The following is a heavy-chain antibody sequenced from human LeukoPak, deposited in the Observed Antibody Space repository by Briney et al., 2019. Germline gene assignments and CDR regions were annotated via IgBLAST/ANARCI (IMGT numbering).Heavy chain of an antibody. CDR1: GFTFDTYD. CDR3: AERSGRINLFDP. D-gene: IGHD6-25*01. V-gene: IGHV3-23*01. CDR2: ITAGGRGAT. J-gene: IGHJ5*02. Sequence: GGSLRLSCAASGFTFDTYDMYWVRQAPGKGLEWVSTITAGGRGATYYADSVKGRFTMSRDRSGKTLSLQMNRLRVGDTATYYCAERSGRINLFDPWGQGTLVTVSS.